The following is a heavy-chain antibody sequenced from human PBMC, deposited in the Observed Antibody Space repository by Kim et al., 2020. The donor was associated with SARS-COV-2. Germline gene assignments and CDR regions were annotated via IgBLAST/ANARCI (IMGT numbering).Heavy chain of an antibody. D-gene: IGHD6-6*01. J-gene: IGHJ6*02. CDR3: ARDLAASLGGKDV. Sequence: YADSVKGRFTISRDNDKNSLYLQMNSLRAEDTAVYYCARDLAASLGGKDVWGQGTTVTVSS. V-gene: IGHV3-11*06.